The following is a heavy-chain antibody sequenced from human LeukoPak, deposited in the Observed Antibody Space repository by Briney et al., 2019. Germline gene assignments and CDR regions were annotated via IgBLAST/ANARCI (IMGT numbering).Heavy chain of an antibody. CDR2: INTNTGNP. V-gene: IGHV7-4-1*02. CDR3: ARALSMIVVVSDDH. Sequence: ASVKVSCKASGYTFTSYGISWVRQAPGQGLEWMGWINTNTGNPTYAQGFTGRFVFSLDTSVSTAYLQISTLKAEDTAVYYCARALSMIVVVSDDHWGQGTLVTVSS. J-gene: IGHJ4*02. D-gene: IGHD3-22*01. CDR1: GYTFTSYG.